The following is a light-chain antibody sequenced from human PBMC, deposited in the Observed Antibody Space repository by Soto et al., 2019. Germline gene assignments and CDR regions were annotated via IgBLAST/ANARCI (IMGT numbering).Light chain of an antibody. CDR1: QSISTN. J-gene: IGKJ5*01. CDR2: GAS. Sequence: EIEITQSPVTLSVSPGERATLSCRASQSISTNVGWYQQKPGQAPRLLIYGASTRDTGIPGRFSGSGSATEVTLTISSRQSDDAVVYYCQQYNSWTTITFGQGTRLEIK. V-gene: IGKV3-15*01. CDR3: QQYNSWTTIT.